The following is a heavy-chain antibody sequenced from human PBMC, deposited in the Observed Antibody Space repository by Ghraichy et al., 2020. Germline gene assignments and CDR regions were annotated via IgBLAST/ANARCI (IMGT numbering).Heavy chain of an antibody. J-gene: IGHJ3*02. CDR2: IYYSGST. D-gene: IGHD1-26*01. V-gene: IGHV4-59*01. CDR1: GGSISSYY. CDR3: ARRIVGATEGWDAFDI. Sequence: GSLRLSCTVSGGSISSYYWSLIRQPPGKGLEWIGYIYYSGSTNYNPSLKSRVTISVDTSKNQFSLKLSSVTAADTAVYYCARRIVGATEGWDAFDIWGQGTMVTVSS.